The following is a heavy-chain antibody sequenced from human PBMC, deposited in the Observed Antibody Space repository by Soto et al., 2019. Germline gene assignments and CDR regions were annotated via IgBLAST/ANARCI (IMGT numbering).Heavy chain of an antibody. V-gene: IGHV6-1*01. CDR3: ARGSGSLRYLVWSDWSEH. J-gene: IGHJ1*01. CDR1: GDSVSSNSAA. D-gene: IGHD3-9*01. CDR2: TYYRSKWYN. Sequence: SQTLSLTCAISGDSVSSNSAAWNWIRQSPSRGLEWLGRTYYRSKWYNDYAISVKSRITINPDTSKNQFSLPLNSVTPEDTAVYHCARGSGSLRYLVWSDWSEHWDHVTMVHVSS.